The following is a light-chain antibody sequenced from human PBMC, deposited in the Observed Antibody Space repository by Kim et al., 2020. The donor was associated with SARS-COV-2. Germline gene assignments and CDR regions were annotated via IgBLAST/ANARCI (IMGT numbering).Light chain of an antibody. V-gene: IGLV2-23*02. CDR1: RSDVGSYNL. CDR2: EVS. J-gene: IGLJ1*01. Sequence: QSVLTQPASVSGSPGQSISISCTGTRSDVGSYNLVSWYRQHPGKAPKLMIYEVSKRPSGVSNRFSGSKSGNTASLTISGLQAEDEADYYCCSYAGSYFYVFRTGTKVTVL. CDR3: CSYAGSYFYV.